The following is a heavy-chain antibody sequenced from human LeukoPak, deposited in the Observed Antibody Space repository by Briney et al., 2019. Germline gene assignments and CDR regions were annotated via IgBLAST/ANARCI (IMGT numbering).Heavy chain of an antibody. V-gene: IGHV3-11*04. CDR1: GFTFSDYY. Sequence: PGGSLRLSCAASGFTFSDYYMSWIRQAPGKGLEWVSYISSSGSTIYYADSVKGRFTISRDNAKNSLYLQMNSLRAEDTAVYYCAREIAAAASDYFDYWGQGTLVTVSS. J-gene: IGHJ4*02. CDR2: ISSSGSTI. D-gene: IGHD6-13*01. CDR3: AREIAAAASDYFDY.